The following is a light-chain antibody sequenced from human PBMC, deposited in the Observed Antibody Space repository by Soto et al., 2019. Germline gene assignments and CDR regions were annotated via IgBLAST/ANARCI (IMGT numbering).Light chain of an antibody. CDR1: SSDIGSYGY. CDR3: SSYTTSSTVL. J-gene: IGLJ2*01. CDR2: DVN. V-gene: IGLV2-14*03. Sequence: QSALTQPASVSGSPGQSIAISCTGTSSDIGSYGYVSWYQQHPGKAPKLMIYDVNNRPSGVSDRFSGSKSGNTASLTISGLQADDGADYYCSSYTTSSTVLFGGGTKVTVL.